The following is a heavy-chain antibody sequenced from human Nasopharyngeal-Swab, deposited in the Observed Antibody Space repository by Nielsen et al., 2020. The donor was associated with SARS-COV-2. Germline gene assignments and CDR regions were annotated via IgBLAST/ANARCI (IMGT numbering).Heavy chain of an antibody. D-gene: IGHD3-9*01. CDR3: ARNILTGYYSSDAFDI. J-gene: IGHJ3*02. Sequence: WIRQPPGKGLEWVANIKQDGSEKYYVDSVKGRFTISRDSAKNSLYLQMNSLRAEDTAVYYCARNILTGYYSSDAFDIWGQGTMGTVSS. CDR2: IKQDGSEK. V-gene: IGHV3-7*01.